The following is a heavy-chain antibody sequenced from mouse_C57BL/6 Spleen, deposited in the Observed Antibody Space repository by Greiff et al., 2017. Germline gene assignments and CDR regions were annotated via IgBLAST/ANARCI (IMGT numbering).Heavy chain of an antibody. CDR2: ISYDGSN. Sequence: EVQVVESGPGLVKPSQSLSLTCSVTGYSITSGYYWNWIRKFPGNKLEWMGYISYDGSNNYNPSLKNRISITRDTSKNQFFLKLNSVTTEDTATYYCAREGSYWYFDVWGTGTTVTVSS. CDR1: GYSITSGYY. J-gene: IGHJ1*03. V-gene: IGHV3-6*01. CDR3: AREGSYWYFDV.